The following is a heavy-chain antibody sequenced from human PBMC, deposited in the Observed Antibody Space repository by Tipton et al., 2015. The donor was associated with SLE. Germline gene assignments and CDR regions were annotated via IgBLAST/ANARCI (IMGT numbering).Heavy chain of an antibody. Sequence: QLVQSGGEVKKPGASVKVSCKASGYTFTNYGFSWVRQAPGQGLEWMGWISGYDGKTEYAQKFQGRVTMVTDTSTSTAYMELRSLRSDDTAVYYCARDKEYSSSWRGVDAFDIWGQGTMVTVSS. D-gene: IGHD6-13*01. CDR1: GYTFTNYG. CDR2: ISGYDGKT. CDR3: ARDKEYSSSWRGVDAFDI. J-gene: IGHJ3*02. V-gene: IGHV1-18*01.